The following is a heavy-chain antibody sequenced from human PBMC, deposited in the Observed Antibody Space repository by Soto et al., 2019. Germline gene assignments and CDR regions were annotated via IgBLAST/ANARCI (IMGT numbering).Heavy chain of an antibody. CDR3: VRHPDTHYGSGSFNYFDY. Sequence: SETLSLTCTVSGGFISSSSYYWGWIRQPPGKGLEWIGSIYYSGSTYYNPSLKSRVTISVDTSKNQFSLKLSSVTAADTAVYYCVRHPDTHYGSGSFNYFDYWGQGTLVT. V-gene: IGHV4-39*01. CDR1: GGFISSSSYY. CDR2: IYYSGST. J-gene: IGHJ4*02. D-gene: IGHD3-10*01.